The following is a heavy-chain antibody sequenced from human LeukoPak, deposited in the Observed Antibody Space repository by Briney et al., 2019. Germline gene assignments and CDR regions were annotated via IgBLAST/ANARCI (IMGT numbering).Heavy chain of an antibody. Sequence: GASVKVSCKASGGTFTSYAISWVRQAPGQGLEWMGRIIPIFGTANYAQKFQGRVTITPDESTSTAYMELSSLRSEDTAVYYCARDPGSYEAFDIWGQGTMVTVSS. V-gene: IGHV1-69*13. CDR1: GGTFTSYA. J-gene: IGHJ3*02. CDR3: ARDPGSYEAFDI. D-gene: IGHD5-12*01. CDR2: IIPIFGTA.